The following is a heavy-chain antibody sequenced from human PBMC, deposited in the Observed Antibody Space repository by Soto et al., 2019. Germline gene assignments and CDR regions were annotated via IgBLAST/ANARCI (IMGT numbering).Heavy chain of an antibody. CDR1: GYCFTSYG. CDR2: IRPYNGNT. D-gene: IGHD1-26*01. V-gene: IGHV1-18*04. Sequence: GASVKVSCEASGYCFTSYGTGWVRQPPGQGLEWMGWIRPYNGNTHYAQKLQGRDTMTTDTSTSTVYMELGSLRSEDTAVYYCARARTGSPTEYFEYWGQGTLVTVSS. CDR3: ARARTGSPTEYFEY. J-gene: IGHJ1*01.